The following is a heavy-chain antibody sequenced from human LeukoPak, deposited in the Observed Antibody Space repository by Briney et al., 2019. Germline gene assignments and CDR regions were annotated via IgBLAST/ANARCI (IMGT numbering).Heavy chain of an antibody. Sequence: GRSLRLSCAASGFTFSSYGMHWVRQAPGKGLEWVAVIWYDGSNKCYADSVKGRFTISRDNSKNTLYLQMNSLRAEDTAVYYCAKDFGLDYGDYVVLPDYWGQGTLVTVSS. D-gene: IGHD4-17*01. CDR2: IWYDGSNK. CDR3: AKDFGLDYGDYVVLPDY. J-gene: IGHJ4*02. V-gene: IGHV3-33*06. CDR1: GFTFSSYG.